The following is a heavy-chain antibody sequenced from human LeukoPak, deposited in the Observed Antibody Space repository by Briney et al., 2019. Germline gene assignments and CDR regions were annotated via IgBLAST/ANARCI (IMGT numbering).Heavy chain of an antibody. CDR1: GYSFTNYW. V-gene: IGHV5-51*01. CDR3: ARQPNPDFDY. Sequence: GESLKISCKGSGYSFTNYWIGWVRQMPGKGLEWMGIIYPGDSYTRYSPSFQGQVTISADKSISTAFLQWSSQKASDTAMYYCARQPNPDFDYWGQGTLVTVSS. CDR2: IYPGDSYT. J-gene: IGHJ4*02.